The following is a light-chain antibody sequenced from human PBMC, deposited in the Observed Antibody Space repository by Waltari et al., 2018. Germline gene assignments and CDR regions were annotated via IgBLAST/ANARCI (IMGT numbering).Light chain of an antibody. V-gene: IGKV1-5*03. CDR1: QSVFDW. CDR3: QEYNSNSWT. J-gene: IGKJ1*01. Sequence: DIQMTQSPSTLSASVGDSLTITCRASQSVFDWLAWYQQKPGKAPKLLIYQASTLQHGVPSRFRASGSGTVFTLTINTLQPDDFATYYCQEYNSNSWTFGQGTKVEIK. CDR2: QAS.